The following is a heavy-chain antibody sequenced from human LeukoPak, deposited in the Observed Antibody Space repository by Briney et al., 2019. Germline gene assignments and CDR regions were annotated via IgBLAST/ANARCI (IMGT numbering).Heavy chain of an antibody. CDR3: ARAYYDYVWGSYLNNWFDP. D-gene: IGHD3-16*02. V-gene: IGHV5-51*01. J-gene: IGHJ5*02. CDR2: IYPGDSDT. Sequence: GESLQISCKGSGYSFTSYWIGWVRQMPGKGLEWMGIIYPGDSDTRYSPSFQGQVTISADKSISTAYLQWSSLKASDTAMYYCARAYYDYVWGSYLNNWFDPRGQGTLVTVSS. CDR1: GYSFTSYW.